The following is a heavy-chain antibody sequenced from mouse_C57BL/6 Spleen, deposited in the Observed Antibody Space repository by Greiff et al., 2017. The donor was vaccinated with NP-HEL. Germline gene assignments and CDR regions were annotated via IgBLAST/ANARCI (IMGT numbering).Heavy chain of an antibody. D-gene: IGHD1-1*01. V-gene: IGHV10-3*01. Sequence: EVQRVESGGGLVQPKGSLKLSCAASGFTFNTYAMHWVRQAPGKGLEWVARIRSKSSNYATYYADSVKDRFTISRDDSQSMLYLQMNNLKTEDTAMYYCVRDGAELRNYAMDYWGQGTSVTVSS. CDR3: VRDGAELRNYAMDY. CDR1: GFTFNTYA. J-gene: IGHJ4*01. CDR2: IRSKSSNYAT.